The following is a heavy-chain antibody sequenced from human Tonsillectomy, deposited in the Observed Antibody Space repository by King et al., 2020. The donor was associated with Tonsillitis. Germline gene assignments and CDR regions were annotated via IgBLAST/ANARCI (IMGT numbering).Heavy chain of an antibody. CDR1: GYTFATYD. V-gene: IGHV1-8*01. D-gene: IGHD4-23*01. CDR3: ARGWPSPRGNIFAY. CDR2: MNPNSGTT. J-gene: IGHJ4*02. Sequence: VQLVESGAEMKKPGASVKVSCKASGYTFATYDINWVRQATGQGLEWMGWMNPNSGTTAYAQTFQGRVTMTSSTSESTAYMELTSLRSNDTAVYFCARGWPSPRGNIFAYWGQGTVVTVST.